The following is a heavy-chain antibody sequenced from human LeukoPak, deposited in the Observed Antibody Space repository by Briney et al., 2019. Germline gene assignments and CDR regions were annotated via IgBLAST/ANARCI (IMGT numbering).Heavy chain of an antibody. CDR2: ISGSGGST. J-gene: IGHJ6*03. V-gene: IGHV3-23*01. CDR1: GFTFSNYA. D-gene: IGHD3-16*01. Sequence: GGSLRLSCAASGFTFSNYAMNWVRQAPGKGLEWVSVISGSGGSTDYADSVKGRFTISRDNSKNTLYLQMNSLRAEDTAVYYCAKEAMGYYYYMDVWGKGTTVTVSS. CDR3: AKEAMGYYYYMDV.